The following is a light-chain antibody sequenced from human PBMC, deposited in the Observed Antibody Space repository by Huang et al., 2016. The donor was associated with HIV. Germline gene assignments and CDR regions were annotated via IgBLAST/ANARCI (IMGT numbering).Light chain of an antibody. CDR2: KAS. CDR1: QSISDY. V-gene: IGKV1-5*03. J-gene: IGKJ1*01. CDR3: QQYNNYPWT. Sequence: DIQITQSPSTLSASVGDRVTITCRASQSISDYLAWYQQKQGEAPNLLIYKASSLEGGVRPRGSGSGSGTEFTLTISSLQADDVATYYCQQYNNYPWTFGQGTLVEIK.